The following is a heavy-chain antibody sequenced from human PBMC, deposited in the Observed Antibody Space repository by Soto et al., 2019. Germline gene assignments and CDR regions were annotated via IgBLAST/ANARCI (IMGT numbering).Heavy chain of an antibody. V-gene: IGHV3-11*06. D-gene: IGHD2-15*01. CDR1: GFTFGDSY. CDR3: VRGGGGGLFDP. J-gene: IGHJ5*02. Sequence: PGGSLRLSCTGSGFTFGDSYMSWIRQAPGKGLEWLSYISPGSRYPAYADSVKGQFTISRDNAKISLYLQMMSLTAEDTAIYYCVRGGGGGLFDPWGQGTMVTVSS. CDR2: ISPGSRYP.